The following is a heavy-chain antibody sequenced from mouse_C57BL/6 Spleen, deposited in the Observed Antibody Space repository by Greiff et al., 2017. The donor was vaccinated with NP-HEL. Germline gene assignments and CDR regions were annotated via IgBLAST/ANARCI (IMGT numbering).Heavy chain of an antibody. V-gene: IGHV1-7*01. CDR1: GYTFTSYW. D-gene: IGHD1-1*01. J-gene: IGHJ3*01. CDR2: INPSSGYT. Sequence: VQLQQSGAELAKPGASVKLSCKASGYTFTSYWMHWVKQRPGQGLEWIGYINPSSGYTKYNQKFKDKATLTADKSSSTAYMQLSSLTYEDSAVYYCANDDGSSPAWFAYWGQGTLVTVSA. CDR3: ANDDGSSPAWFAY.